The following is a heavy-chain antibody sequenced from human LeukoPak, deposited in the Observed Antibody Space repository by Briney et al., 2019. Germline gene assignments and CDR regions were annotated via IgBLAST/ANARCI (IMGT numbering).Heavy chain of an antibody. CDR2: IYYSGST. CDR3: AREWGDNWNVGP. V-gene: IGHV4-39*07. J-gene: IGHJ5*02. Sequence: SETLSLTCTVSGGSISSSSYYWGWIRQPPGKGLEWIGSIYYSGSTYYNPSLKSRVTISVDTSKNQFSLKLSSVTAADTAVYYCAREWGDNWNVGPWGQGTLVTVSS. CDR1: GGSISSSSYY. D-gene: IGHD1-20*01.